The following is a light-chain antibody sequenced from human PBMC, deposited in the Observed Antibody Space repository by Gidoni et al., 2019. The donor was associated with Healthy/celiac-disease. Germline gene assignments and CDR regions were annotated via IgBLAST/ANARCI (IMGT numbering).Light chain of an antibody. CDR3: QAWDSSTHNYA. V-gene: IGLV3-1*01. J-gene: IGLJ1*01. CDR1: KLGDKY. Sequence: SYELTQPPPVSVSPGQTASITCSGDKLGDKYACWYQQKPGQSPVLVIYQDSKRPSGIPERFSGSNSGNTATLTISGTQAMDEADYYCQAWDSSTHNYAFGTGTKVTVL. CDR2: QDS.